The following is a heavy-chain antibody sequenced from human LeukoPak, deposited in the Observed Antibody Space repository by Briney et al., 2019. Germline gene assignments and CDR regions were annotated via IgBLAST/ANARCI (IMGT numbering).Heavy chain of an antibody. Sequence: PSETLSLTCTVSGDSISNYYWSWIRQPPGKGLEWIGSFYNSGSTKYNPSLKSRVIISADTSKNQFSLKLSSATAADTAVYYCTGALRWLAHDLWGQGTLVTVSS. V-gene: IGHV4-59*08. D-gene: IGHD4-23*01. CDR1: GDSISNYY. J-gene: IGHJ5*02. CDR2: FYNSGST. CDR3: TGALRWLAHDL.